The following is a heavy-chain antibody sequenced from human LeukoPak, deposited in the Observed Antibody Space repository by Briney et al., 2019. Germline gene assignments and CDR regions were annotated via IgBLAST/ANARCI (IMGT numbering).Heavy chain of an antibody. CDR2: ISGSGGST. CDR3: ARVYYYDSSGYFGY. J-gene: IGHJ4*02. CDR1: GFTFSSYA. D-gene: IGHD3-22*01. Sequence: PGRSLRLSXAASGFTFSSYAMSWVSQAPGKGLEWVSAISGSGGSTYYADSVKGRFTISRDNSKNTLYLQMNSLRAEDTAVYYCARVYYYDSSGYFGYWGQGTLVTVSS. V-gene: IGHV3-23*01.